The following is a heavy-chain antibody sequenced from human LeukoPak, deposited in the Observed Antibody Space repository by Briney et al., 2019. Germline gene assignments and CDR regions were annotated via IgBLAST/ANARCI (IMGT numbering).Heavy chain of an antibody. CDR3: ARGYCNGGGCSVLDAFDF. CDR2: INPNSGGT. Sequence: ASVKVSCKASGYTFTGYYMHWVRQAPGQGLEWMGWINPNSGGTNYAQKLQGRVTMTSDTSTSTVYMELSSLRSEDTAVYYCARGYCNGGGCSVLDAFDFWGQGTMVTVSS. J-gene: IGHJ3*01. V-gene: IGHV1-2*02. CDR1: GYTFTGYY. D-gene: IGHD2-15*01.